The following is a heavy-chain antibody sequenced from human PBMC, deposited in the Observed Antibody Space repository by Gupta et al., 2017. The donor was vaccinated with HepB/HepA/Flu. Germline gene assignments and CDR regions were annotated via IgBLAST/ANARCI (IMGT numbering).Heavy chain of an antibody. Sequence: EVQLVESGGGVVRPGGSLRLSCAASGFTFDDYGMSWVRQAPGKGLEWVSGINWNGGSTGYADSVKGRFTISRDNAKNSLYLQMNSLRAEDTALYYCARACSSTSCYTSGWFYFDYWGQGTLVTVSS. J-gene: IGHJ4*02. CDR2: INWNGGST. CDR1: GFTFDDYG. V-gene: IGHV3-20*04. CDR3: ARACSSTSCYTSGWFYFDY. D-gene: IGHD2-2*02.